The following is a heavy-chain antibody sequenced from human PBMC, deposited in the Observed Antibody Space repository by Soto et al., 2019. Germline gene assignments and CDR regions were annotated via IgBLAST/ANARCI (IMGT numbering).Heavy chain of an antibody. CDR3: ANLPPTPAWFDP. CDR1: GYTFTGYF. CDR2: MNPNSGAT. J-gene: IGHJ5*02. D-gene: IGHD2-15*01. V-gene: IGHV1-2*06. Sequence: ASVKVSCKASGYTFTGYFIHWLRQAPGQGLEWMGRMNPNSGATNYAPKFQGRVSMTRDTSIRTAYMGLASLRSDDTAVYYCANLPPTPAWFDPWGQGTLVTVSS.